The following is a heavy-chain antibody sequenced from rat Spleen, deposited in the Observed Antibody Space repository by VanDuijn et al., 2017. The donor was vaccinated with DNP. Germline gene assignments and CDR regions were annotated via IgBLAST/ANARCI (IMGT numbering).Heavy chain of an antibody. D-gene: IGHD1-3*01. Sequence: QVQLKESGPGLVQPSQTLSLTCTVSGFSLTSYTVSWVRQPPGKGLEWMGRIQSGGSTDYNSALKSRLYISRDTSKSQVFLKMNRVQTEDTAIYFCARSLATVVPTGAMDAWGQGTSVTVSS. CDR3: ARSLATVVPTGAMDA. CDR1: GFSLTSYT. V-gene: IGHV2-15*01. CDR2: IQSGGST. J-gene: IGHJ4*01.